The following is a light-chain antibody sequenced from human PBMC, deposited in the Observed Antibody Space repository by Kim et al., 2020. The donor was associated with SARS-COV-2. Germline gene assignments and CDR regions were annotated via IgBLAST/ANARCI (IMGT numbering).Light chain of an antibody. V-gene: IGKV1-39*01. CDR2: ATS. CDR3: QQSYSTPRT. J-gene: IGKJ2*01. Sequence: DIQMTQSPSSLSASVGDRVTITCRTSQSIYNYLNWYHQKPGKAPKLLIYATSRLQSGVPSRFSGSGSVTDFTLTISSLQPEDFATYYCQQSYSTPRTFGQGTKLEI. CDR1: QSIYNY.